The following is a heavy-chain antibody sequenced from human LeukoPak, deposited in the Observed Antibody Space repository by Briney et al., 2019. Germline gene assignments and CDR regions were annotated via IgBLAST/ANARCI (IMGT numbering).Heavy chain of an antibody. Sequence: PGGSLRLSCAASGFTFSNYAMSWVRQAPGKRLEWVSAISGSGVSSYYADSVKGRFTISRDNSQNTLYLQMNSLRAEDTALYYCAKDAVVGAYDWVFDYWGQGTLVTVSS. V-gene: IGHV3-23*01. CDR2: ISGSGVSS. CDR1: GFTFSNYA. J-gene: IGHJ4*02. CDR3: AKDAVVGAYDWVFDY. D-gene: IGHD5-12*01.